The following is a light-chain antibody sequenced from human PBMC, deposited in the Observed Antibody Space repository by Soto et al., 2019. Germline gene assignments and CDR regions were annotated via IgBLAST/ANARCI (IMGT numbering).Light chain of an antibody. CDR1: QSVSTY. J-gene: IGKJ2*01. Sequence: EIVLTQSPATLSLSPGERATFSCRASQSVSTYVAWYQQKPGQAPSLLIYDASKRAAGVPARFSGSGSGTDFPLTISSLEPEELAVYYCQQRSDWLYIFGQGTKLEIK. CDR3: QQRSDWLYI. CDR2: DAS. V-gene: IGKV3-11*01.